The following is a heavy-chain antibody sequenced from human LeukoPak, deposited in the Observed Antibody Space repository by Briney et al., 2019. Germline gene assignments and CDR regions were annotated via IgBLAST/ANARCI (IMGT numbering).Heavy chain of an antibody. CDR2: IIGGGGST. J-gene: IGHJ4*02. D-gene: IGHD5-24*01. Sequence: GGSLGLSCAASGFTFRSYSQRWVRQAPGKGLECVSAIIGGGGSTYYADSVRGRFTTSRDNSKNTLYLQMNSLRAEDTAVYYCAKRWGGYNFDYWGQGTLVTVSS. CDR1: GFTFRSYS. V-gene: IGHV3-23*01. CDR3: AKRWGGYNFDY.